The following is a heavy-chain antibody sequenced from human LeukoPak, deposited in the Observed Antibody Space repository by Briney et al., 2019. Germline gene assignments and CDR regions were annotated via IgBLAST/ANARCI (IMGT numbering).Heavy chain of an antibody. CDR1: GFTFSSYG. V-gene: IGHV3-30*02. D-gene: IGHD6-13*01. CDR2: IRYDGSNK. Sequence: PGGSLRLSCAASGFTFSSYGMHWVRQAPGKGLEWVAFIRYDGSNKYYADSVKGRFTISRDNSKNTLYLQMNSLRAEDTAVYYCAKDVAAAGKGAFDIWGQGTMVTVSS. CDR3: AKDVAAAGKGAFDI. J-gene: IGHJ3*02.